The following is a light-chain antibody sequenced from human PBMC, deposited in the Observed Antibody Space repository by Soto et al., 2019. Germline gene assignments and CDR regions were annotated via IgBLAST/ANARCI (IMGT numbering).Light chain of an antibody. CDR3: QTWDTGARVV. J-gene: IGLJ2*01. CDR1: SGHSSYA. V-gene: IGLV4-69*01. Sequence: QPVLTQSPSASASLGASVKLTCTLSSGHSSYAIAWHQQQPEKGPRYLMKLSSDGSHSKGDGIPDRFSGSSSGAERYLTISSLQSEDEAVYYCQTWDTGARVVFGGGTKLTVL. CDR2: LSSDGSH.